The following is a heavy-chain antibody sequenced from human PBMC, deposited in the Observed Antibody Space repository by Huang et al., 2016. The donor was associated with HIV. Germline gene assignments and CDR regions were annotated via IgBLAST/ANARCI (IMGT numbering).Heavy chain of an antibody. CDR1: GGTFSTDA. J-gene: IGHJ1*01. D-gene: IGHD2-21*02. CDR2: IIPVFGTA. CDR3: ARARRHSGNSGLIDL. V-gene: IGHV1-69*13. Sequence: HVHLVQPGAEVKKPGSSVKVSCKASGGTFSTDAITWVRQAPGQGLERMGGIIPVFGTANYAQKGQDRVTFTADEFSTTAYMELSDLKYEDTAIYFCARARRHSGNSGLIDLWGQGTLVTVSS.